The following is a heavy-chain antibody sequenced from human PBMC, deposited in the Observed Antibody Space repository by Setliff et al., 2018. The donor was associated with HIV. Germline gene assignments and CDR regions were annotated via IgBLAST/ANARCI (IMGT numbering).Heavy chain of an antibody. J-gene: IGHJ5*02. Sequence: SETLSLTCTVPGGSIISYYWNWIRQPAGQGLEWIGRIYTSGSTNYNPSLKDRVTMSVDTSKNQFSLRLTSVTAADTAVYFCARSSQYGNLNWFDPWGRGTLVTVSS. CDR3: ARSSQYGNLNWFDP. V-gene: IGHV4-4*07. D-gene: IGHD6-6*01. CDR2: IYTSGST. CDR1: GGSIISYY.